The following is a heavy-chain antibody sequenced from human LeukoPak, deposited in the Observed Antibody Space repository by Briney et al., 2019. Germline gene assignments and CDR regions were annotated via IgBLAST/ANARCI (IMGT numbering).Heavy chain of an antibody. Sequence: PGGSLRLSCAASGFTFSSYGMHWVRQAPGKGLEWVAVIWYDGSNKYYADSVKGRFTISRDNSKNTLYLQMNSLRAEDTAVYYCARDNTYYDFWSGYYPLYNWFDPWGQGTLVTVSS. CDR3: ARDNTYYDFWSGYYPLYNWFDP. V-gene: IGHV3-33*01. CDR1: GFTFSSYG. CDR2: IWYDGSNK. J-gene: IGHJ5*02. D-gene: IGHD3-3*01.